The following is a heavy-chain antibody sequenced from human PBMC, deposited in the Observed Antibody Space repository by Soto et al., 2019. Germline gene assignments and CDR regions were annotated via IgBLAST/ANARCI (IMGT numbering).Heavy chain of an antibody. CDR2: IIPIFGIT. CDR1: GGTFTSYA. V-gene: IGHV1-69*01. CDR3: ARGYGYSSGRLSHSDY. J-gene: IGHJ4*02. D-gene: IGHD6-19*01. Sequence: QVQLVQSGAEVQKPGSSVKVSCKASGGTFTSYAISWVRQAPGQGLEWMGGIIPIFGITNYAQKFQGRVTITADESTSTAYMELSSLRSEDTAVYYCARGYGYSSGRLSHSDYWGQGTLVTVSS.